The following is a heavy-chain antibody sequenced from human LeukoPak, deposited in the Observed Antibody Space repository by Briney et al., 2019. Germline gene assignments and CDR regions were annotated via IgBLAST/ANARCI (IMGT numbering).Heavy chain of an antibody. V-gene: IGHV3-20*04. CDR1: GFTFDDYG. CDR3: AREQADYDSSGYYLYFDY. CDR2: INWNGGST. J-gene: IGHJ4*02. Sequence: GGSLRLSCAASGFTFDDYGMSWVRQAPGKGLEWVSGINWNGGSTGYADSVKGRFTISRDSAKNSLYLQMNSLRAEDTALYYCAREQADYDSSGYYLYFDYWGQGTLVTVSS. D-gene: IGHD3-22*01.